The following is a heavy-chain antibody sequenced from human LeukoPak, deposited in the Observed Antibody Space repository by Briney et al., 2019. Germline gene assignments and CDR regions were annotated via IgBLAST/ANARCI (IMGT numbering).Heavy chain of an antibody. D-gene: IGHD3-16*01. Sequence: ASVKVSCKASGGTFSSYAISWVRQAPGQGLEWMGWISAYNGNTNYAQKLQGRVTMTTDTSTSTAYMELRSLRSDDTAVYYCARDELMITFGGVDLWDQGTLVTVSS. CDR1: GGTFSSYA. J-gene: IGHJ4*02. V-gene: IGHV1-18*01. CDR2: ISAYNGNT. CDR3: ARDELMITFGGVDL.